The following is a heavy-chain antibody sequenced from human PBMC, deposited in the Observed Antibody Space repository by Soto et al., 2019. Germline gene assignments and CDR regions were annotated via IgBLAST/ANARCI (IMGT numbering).Heavy chain of an antibody. CDR2: IYHSGNT. CDR3: ARARIVVAGTIVDY. D-gene: IGHD6-19*01. J-gene: IGHJ4*02. Sequence: SETLSLTCAVSGYSISSGYYCGWIRQPPGKGLEWIGSIYHSGNTYYNPSLKSRVTISVDTSKNHFSLKLSSVTAADTAVYYCARARIVVAGTIVDYWGQGTLVTAPQ. CDR1: GYSISSGYY. V-gene: IGHV4-38-2*01.